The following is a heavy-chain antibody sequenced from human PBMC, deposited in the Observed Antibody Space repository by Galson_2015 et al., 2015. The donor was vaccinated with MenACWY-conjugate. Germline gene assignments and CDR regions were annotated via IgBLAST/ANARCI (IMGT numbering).Heavy chain of an antibody. J-gene: IGHJ6*02. CDR1: GGSISSSSYY. CDR2: IYYSGSI. Sequence: ETLSLTCTVSGGSISSSSYYWGWIRQPPGKGLEWIGSIYYSGSIYYNPSLKSRVTISVDKSKNQFSLKLSSVTAADTAVYYCARHDVVGEYRNGMDVWGQGTTVTVSS. D-gene: IGHD2-15*01. CDR3: ARHDVVGEYRNGMDV. V-gene: IGHV4-39*01.